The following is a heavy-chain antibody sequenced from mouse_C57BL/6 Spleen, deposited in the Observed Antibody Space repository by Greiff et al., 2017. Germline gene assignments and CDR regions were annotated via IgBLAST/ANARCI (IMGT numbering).Heavy chain of an antibody. J-gene: IGHJ4*01. CDR1: GFSFNTYA. Sequence: EVQLVESGGGLVQPKGSLKLSCAASGFSFNTYAMNWVRQAPGKGLEWVARIRSKSNNYATYYADSVKDRFTISRDDSESMLYLQMNNLKTEDTAMYYCVGGQLRLEGYAMDYWGQGTSVTVSS. CDR3: VGGQLRLEGYAMDY. V-gene: IGHV10-1*01. CDR2: IRSKSNNYAT. D-gene: IGHD3-2*02.